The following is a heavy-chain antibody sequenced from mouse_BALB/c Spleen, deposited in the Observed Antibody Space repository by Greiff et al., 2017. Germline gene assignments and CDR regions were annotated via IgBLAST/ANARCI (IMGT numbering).Heavy chain of an antibody. D-gene: IGHD1-1*01. CDR1: GYTFTDYA. J-gene: IGHJ2*01. Sequence: QVQLKQSGPELVRPGVSVKISCKGSGYTFTDYAMHWVKQSHAKSLEWIGVISTYSGNTNYNQKFKGKATMTVDKSSSTAYMELARLTSEDSAIYYCARSTTVVEDYFDYWGQGTTLTVSS. V-gene: IGHV1-67*01. CDR3: ARSTTVVEDYFDY. CDR2: ISTYSGNT.